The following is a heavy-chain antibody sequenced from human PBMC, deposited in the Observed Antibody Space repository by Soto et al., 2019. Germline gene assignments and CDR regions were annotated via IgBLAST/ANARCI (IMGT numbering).Heavy chain of an antibody. CDR1: GFIFSDYY. D-gene: IGHD3-16*01. V-gene: IGHV3-11*01. Sequence: GLLVESGGGPVKAGGSLRLSCAASGFIFSDYYMCWIRQAPGKGLEWLAYISRDGNDIFYADSVDGRFTISRDNAKNSLFLQMDDLRVEDTGMYFCARGAEMSMLTKWFDPWGQGILVTVSS. J-gene: IGHJ5*02. CDR2: ISRDGNDI. CDR3: ARGAEMSMLTKWFDP.